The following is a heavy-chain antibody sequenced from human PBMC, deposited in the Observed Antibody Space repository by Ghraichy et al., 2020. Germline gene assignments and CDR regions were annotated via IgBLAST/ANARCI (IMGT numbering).Heavy chain of an antibody. CDR3: AKDRVYSSSSRFDP. J-gene: IGHJ5*02. D-gene: IGHD6-6*01. CDR1: GFTFSSYG. CDR2: ISYDGSNK. Sequence: GGSLRLSCAASGFTFSSYGMHWVRQAPGKGLEWVAVISYDGSNKYYADSVKGRFTISRDNSKNTLYLQMNSLRAEDTAVYYCAKDRVYSSSSRFDPWGQGTLVTVSS. V-gene: IGHV3-30*18.